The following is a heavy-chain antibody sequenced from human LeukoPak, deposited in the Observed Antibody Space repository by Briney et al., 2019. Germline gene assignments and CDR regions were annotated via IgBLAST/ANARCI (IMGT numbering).Heavy chain of an antibody. CDR1: GFTFSSYS. Sequence: GGSLRLSCAASGFTFSSYSMNWVRQAPGKGLEWVSSISSSSSYIYYADSVKGRFTISRHNAKNSLYLQMNSLRAEDTAVYYCARDRPVTPIDYWGQGTLVTVSS. CDR3: ARDRPVTPIDY. V-gene: IGHV3-21*01. J-gene: IGHJ4*02. CDR2: ISSSSSYI. D-gene: IGHD4-17*01.